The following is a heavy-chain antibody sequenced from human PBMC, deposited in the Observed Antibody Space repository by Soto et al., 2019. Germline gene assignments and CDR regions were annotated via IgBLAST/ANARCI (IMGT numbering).Heavy chain of an antibody. CDR2: IWYDGSNK. CDR1: AFTFTNYG. CDR3: ARDSGSYSSGWLDP. D-gene: IGHD1-26*01. V-gene: IGHV3-33*01. Sequence: QVQLVESGGDVVQPRGSLRLSCAASAFTFTNYGMHWVRQAPGKGLEWVASIWYDGSNKNYVDSVKGRSTISRDNSKNRLYLQVNSLRAEDTAVYYCARDSGSYSSGWLDPWGQGTLVTVSS. J-gene: IGHJ5*02.